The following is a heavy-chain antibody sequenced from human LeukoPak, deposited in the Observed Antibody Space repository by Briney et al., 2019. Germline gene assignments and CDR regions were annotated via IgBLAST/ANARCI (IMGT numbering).Heavy chain of an antibody. CDR2: IRYDGSNK. V-gene: IGHV3-30*02. CDR3: AKDRYGSGSYFMQFSDY. D-gene: IGHD3-10*01. J-gene: IGHJ4*02. CDR1: GFTFSSYG. Sequence: PGGSLRLSCAASGFTFSSYGMHWVRQAPGKGLEWVAFIRYDGSNKYYADSVKGRFTISRDNSKNTLYLQMNSLRAEDTAVYYCAKDRYGSGSYFMQFSDYWGQGTLVTVSS.